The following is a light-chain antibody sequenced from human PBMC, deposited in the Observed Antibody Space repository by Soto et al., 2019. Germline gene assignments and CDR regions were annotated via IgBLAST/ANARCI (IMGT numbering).Light chain of an antibody. CDR3: SSYAGSNKV. CDR1: SSDVGGYNY. Sequence: QSVLTQPPSASGSPGQSVTISCTGTSSDVGGYNYVSWYQQNPGKAPKLMIYEVSKRPSGVPDRFSGSESGNTASLTVSGLQAEDEADYYCSSYAGSNKVFGGGTKLTVL. J-gene: IGLJ2*01. V-gene: IGLV2-8*01. CDR2: EVS.